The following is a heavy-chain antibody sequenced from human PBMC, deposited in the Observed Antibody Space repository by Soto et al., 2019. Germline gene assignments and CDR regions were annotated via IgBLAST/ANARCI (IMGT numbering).Heavy chain of an antibody. CDR3: ARVYGCSSTSCYTTPWCDP. D-gene: IGHD2-2*02. CDR1: GFTFSSYA. J-gene: IGHJ5*02. CDR2: ISYDGSNK. Sequence: GGSLRLSCAASGFTFSSYAMHWVRQAPGKGLEWVAVISYDGSNKYYADSVKGRFTISRDNSKNTLYLQMNSLRAEDTAVYYCARVYGCSSTSCYTTPWCDPWGQGTVVTVSS. V-gene: IGHV3-30-3*01.